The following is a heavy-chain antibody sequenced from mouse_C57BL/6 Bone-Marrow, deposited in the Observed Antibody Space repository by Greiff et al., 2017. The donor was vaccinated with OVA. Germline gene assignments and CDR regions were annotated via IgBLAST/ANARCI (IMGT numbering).Heavy chain of an antibody. CDR3: VDGSSPWYFDV. D-gene: IGHD1-1*01. CDR2: IYIGNGYT. V-gene: IGHV1-58*01. J-gene: IGHJ1*03. Sequence: DVKLQESGAELVRPGSSVKMSCKPSGYTFTSYGINWVKQRPGQGLEWIGYIYIGNGYTEYNEKFKGKATLTSDTSSSTAYMQLSSLTSEDSAIYFCVDGSSPWYFDVWGTGTTVTVSS. CDR1: GYTFTSYG.